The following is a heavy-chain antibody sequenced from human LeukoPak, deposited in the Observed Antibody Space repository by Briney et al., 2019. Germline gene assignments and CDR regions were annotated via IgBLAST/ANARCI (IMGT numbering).Heavy chain of an antibody. D-gene: IGHD5-18*01. Sequence: GESLQISCKSSGYSFTNYWIGWVRQMPGKGLEWMGIIYPGDSDTRYSPSFQGQVTVSADKSITTAYLQWSSLKASDTAMYYCARRGRYSYGSYFDYWGQGTLVTVSS. CDR3: ARRGRYSYGSYFDY. V-gene: IGHV5-51*01. CDR2: IYPGDSDT. J-gene: IGHJ4*02. CDR1: GYSFTNYW.